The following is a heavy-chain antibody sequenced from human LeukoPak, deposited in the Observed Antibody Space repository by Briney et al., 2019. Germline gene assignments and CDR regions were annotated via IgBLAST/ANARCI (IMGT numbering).Heavy chain of an antibody. V-gene: IGHV3-21*01. Sequence: GGSLRLSCAASGFTFSSYSMNWVRQAPGKGLEWVSSISSNNSYIYYADSVKGRFTISRDSGKNSLYLQMNAQICDRTAVGCSARDGGRGSSSKLDPWGQGTLVTVSS. CDR1: GFTFSSYS. D-gene: IGHD6-13*01. CDR2: ISSNNSYI. CDR3: ARDGGRGSSSKLDP. J-gene: IGHJ5*02.